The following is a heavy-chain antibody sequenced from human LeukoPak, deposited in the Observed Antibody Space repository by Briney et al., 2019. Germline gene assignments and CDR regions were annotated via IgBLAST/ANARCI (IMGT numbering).Heavy chain of an antibody. V-gene: IGHV1-46*01. J-gene: IGHJ4*02. CDR2: INPSGGST. CDR1: GYTFTSYY. D-gene: IGHD6-19*01. CDR3: ARVRTAGQADY. Sequence: ASVKVSCKASGYTFTSYYMHWVRQAPGQGLEWMGIINPSGGSTGYAQKFQGRVTMTRDTSTSTVYMELSSLRSEDTAVYYCARVRTAGQADYWGQGTLVTVSS.